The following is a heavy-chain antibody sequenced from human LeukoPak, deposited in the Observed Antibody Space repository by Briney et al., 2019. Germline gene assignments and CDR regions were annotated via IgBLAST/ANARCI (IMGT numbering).Heavy chain of an antibody. D-gene: IGHD5-18*01. V-gene: IGHV3-33*01. J-gene: IGHJ4*02. Sequence: GGSLRLSCAASGFTFSSYGMHWVRQAPGKGLEWVAVIWYDGSNKYYADSVKGRFTVSREDGKNSLYLQMNSLRAGDTAVYYCVREARGYHYTYFDYWGQGSLVTVSS. CDR2: IWYDGSNK. CDR1: GFTFSSYG. CDR3: VREARGYHYTYFDY.